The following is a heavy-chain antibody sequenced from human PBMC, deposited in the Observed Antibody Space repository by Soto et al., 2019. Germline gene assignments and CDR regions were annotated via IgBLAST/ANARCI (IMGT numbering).Heavy chain of an antibody. D-gene: IGHD3-22*01. CDR2: IYYSGST. CDR3: ARTYYYDSSGYYPNAFDI. CDR1: GGSVSSGSYY. Sequence: PSETLSLTCTVSGGSVSSGSYYWSWIRQPPGKGLEWIGYIYYSGSTNYNPSLKSRVTISVDTSKNQFSLKLSSVTAADTAVYYCARTYYYDSSGYYPNAFDIWGQGTMVTVSS. J-gene: IGHJ3*02. V-gene: IGHV4-61*01.